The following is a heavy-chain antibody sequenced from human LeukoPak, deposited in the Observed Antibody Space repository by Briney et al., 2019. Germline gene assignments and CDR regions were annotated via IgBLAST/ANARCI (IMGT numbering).Heavy chain of an antibody. V-gene: IGHV3-15*01. J-gene: IGHJ4*02. CDR2: IKSKTDGGTT. D-gene: IGHD3-22*01. CDR3: TTGAFYYDSSGYMYYFDY. Sequence: KPGGSLRLSCAASGFTFSNAWMSWVRQAPGKGLEWVGRIKSKTDGGTTDYAAPVKGRFTISRDDSKNTLYLQMNSLKTEDTAVYYCTTGAFYYDSSGYMYYFDYWGQGTLVTVSS. CDR1: GFTFSNAW.